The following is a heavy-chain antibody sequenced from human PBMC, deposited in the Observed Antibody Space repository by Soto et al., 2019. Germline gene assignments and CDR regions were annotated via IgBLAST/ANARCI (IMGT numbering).Heavy chain of an antibody. D-gene: IGHD3-22*01. CDR3: AREYYYDSSGYYYVSVAFDI. V-gene: IGHV1-18*01. CDR2: ISAYNGNT. Sequence: ASVKVSCKASGYTFTSYGISWVRQAPGQGLEWMGWISAYNGNTNYAQKLQGRVTMTTDTSTSTAYMELRSLRSDDTAVYYCAREYYYDSSGYYYVSVAFDIWGQGTMVTVSS. CDR1: GYTFTSYG. J-gene: IGHJ3*02.